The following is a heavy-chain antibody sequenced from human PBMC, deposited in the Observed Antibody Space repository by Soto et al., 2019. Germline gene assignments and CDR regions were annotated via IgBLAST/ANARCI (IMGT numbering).Heavy chain of an antibody. Sequence: QVQLVQSGAEVRKPGASVKVSCKASGYTFADYGISWVRQAPGQGLEGMGWISAYNGNTKFGQKFQGRVTMTTGTSTSTAYKELRSLRSDDTAVYYWARGLEKTLFYGSGSFYTWWGQGTLVTVSS. D-gene: IGHD3-10*01. CDR3: ARGLEKTLFYGSGSFYTW. CDR2: ISAYNGNT. J-gene: IGHJ4*02. CDR1: GYTFADYG. V-gene: IGHV1-18*01.